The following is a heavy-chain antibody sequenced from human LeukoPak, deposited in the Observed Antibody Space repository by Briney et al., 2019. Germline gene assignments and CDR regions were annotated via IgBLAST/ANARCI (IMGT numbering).Heavy chain of an antibody. V-gene: IGHV3-7*01. CDR1: GFSFSTSL. CDR2: IKEDGSQR. J-gene: IGHJ6*03. CDR3: ARRGYYYYYYMDV. Sequence: GGSLRLSCAASGFSFSTSLMTWVRQAPGKGLEWLANIKEDGSQRNYLDSVRGRFTISRDNAKNSLYLQMNSLRAEDTAVYYCARRGYYYYYYMDVWGKGTTVTVSS. D-gene: IGHD3-10*01.